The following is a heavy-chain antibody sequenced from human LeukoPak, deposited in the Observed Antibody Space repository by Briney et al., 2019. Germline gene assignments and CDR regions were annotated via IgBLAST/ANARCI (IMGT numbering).Heavy chain of an antibody. J-gene: IGHJ4*02. CDR2: IWYDGSKK. CDR3: ARDPGFGSSQKGILNFDY. CDR1: GFTFSSYG. Sequence: GRSLRLSCAASGFTFSSYGMHWVRQAPGKGLERVAVIWYDGSKKDYAESGKGRFSIAGDNSKNTLYLQMNGLRAEDTAVYYCARDPGFGSSQKGILNFDYWGQGTLVTVSS. D-gene: IGHD6-13*01. V-gene: IGHV3-33*01.